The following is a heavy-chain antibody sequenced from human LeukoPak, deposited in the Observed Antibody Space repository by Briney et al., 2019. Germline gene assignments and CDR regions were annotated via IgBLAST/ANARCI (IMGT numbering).Heavy chain of an antibody. Sequence: GGSLRLSCTASGFTLADYATSWFRQAPGKGLEWVGFIRSKPYGGTTEYAASVKGRFTFSREDSKSIAYLQMNSLETEDTAVYYCARAAYCSGGSCYYFDYWGQGTLVTVSS. CDR2: IRSKPYGGTT. CDR1: GFTLADYA. D-gene: IGHD2-15*01. V-gene: IGHV3-49*03. J-gene: IGHJ4*02. CDR3: ARAAYCSGGSCYYFDY.